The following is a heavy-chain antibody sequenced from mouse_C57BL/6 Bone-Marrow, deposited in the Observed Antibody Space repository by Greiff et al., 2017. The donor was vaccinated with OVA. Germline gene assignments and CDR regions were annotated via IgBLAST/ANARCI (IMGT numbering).Heavy chain of an antibody. CDR3: ARGGSSGYYYAMDY. D-gene: IGHD3-2*02. CDR2: INPSNGGT. V-gene: IGHV1-53*01. CDR1: GYTFTSYS. J-gene: IGHJ4*01. Sequence: QVQLQQSGTELVKPGASVKLSCKASGYTFTSYSMHWVKQRPGQGLEWIGNINPSNGGTNYNEKFKSKATLTVDKSSSTAYMQLSSLTSEDSAVYYCARGGSSGYYYAMDYWGQGTSVTVSS.